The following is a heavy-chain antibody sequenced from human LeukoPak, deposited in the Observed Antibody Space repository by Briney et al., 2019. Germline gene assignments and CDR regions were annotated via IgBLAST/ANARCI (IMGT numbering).Heavy chain of an antibody. V-gene: IGHV3-33*01. CDR2: IWYDGTKK. D-gene: IGHD3-10*01. CDR3: ARGLLWFGGWFDP. J-gene: IGHJ5*02. Sequence: GGSLRLSCATSGFPFSSYGFLWVRQAPGKGLEWVAVIWYDGTKKYYADSVKGRFTISRDNAKNSLYLQMNSLRAEDTALYYCARGLLWFGGWFDPWGQGTLVTVSS. CDR1: GFPFSSYG.